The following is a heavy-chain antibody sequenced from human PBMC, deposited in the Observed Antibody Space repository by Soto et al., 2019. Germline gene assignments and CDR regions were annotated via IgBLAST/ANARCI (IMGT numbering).Heavy chain of an antibody. V-gene: IGHV4-39*01. J-gene: IGHJ4*02. CDR2: IYYSGRT. CDR3: ARQRTTVVTQAYFDH. D-gene: IGHD2-21*02. CDR1: GESISSSSYY. Sequence: SETLSLTCIVSGESISSSSYYWGWIRQPPGKGLEWIGSIYYSGRTYYNPSFKSRATISIDTSKNQFSLKLSSVTATDTAVYYRARQRTTVVTQAYFDHWGQGALVTVSS.